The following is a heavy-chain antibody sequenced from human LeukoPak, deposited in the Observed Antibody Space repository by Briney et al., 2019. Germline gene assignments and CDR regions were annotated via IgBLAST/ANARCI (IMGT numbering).Heavy chain of an antibody. CDR3: TTDLGDYGDYVRC. Sequence: RGSLRLSCAASGFIFSKAWMSWVRQAPGKGLEWVGRIKSDGGATDYAAPVQGRFTISRDDSKNTFFLQMNSLKAEDTAVYYCTTDLGDYGDYVRCWGQGTLVTVSS. CDR1: GFIFSKAW. V-gene: IGHV3-15*01. CDR2: IKSDGGAT. J-gene: IGHJ4*02. D-gene: IGHD4-17*01.